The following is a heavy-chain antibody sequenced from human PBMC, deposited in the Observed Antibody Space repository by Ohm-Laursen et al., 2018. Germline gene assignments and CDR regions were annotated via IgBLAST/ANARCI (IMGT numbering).Heavy chain of an antibody. CDR1: GGSISSSSYY. V-gene: IGHV4-39*07. CDR2: IYYSGST. D-gene: IGHD3-9*01. Sequence: GTLSLTCTVSGGSISSSSYYWGWIRQPPGKGLEWIGSIYYSGSTYYNPSLKSRVTISVDTSRNQFSLRLTSLTAADTAVYYCARNFNWENPYNFAYWGQGILVTVSS. CDR3: ARNFNWENPYNFAY. J-gene: IGHJ4*02.